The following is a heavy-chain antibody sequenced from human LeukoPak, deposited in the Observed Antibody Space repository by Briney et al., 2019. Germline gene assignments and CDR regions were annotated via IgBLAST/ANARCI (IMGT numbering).Heavy chain of an antibody. D-gene: IGHD2-21*01. Sequence: GGSLRLSCAVSGLTFSSYAMSWVRQAPGKGLEWVSAISGRGGSAYYADSVKGRFTISRDSSKNTLYLQMSSLRAEDTAVYYCAKLSDDYYFYGMDVWGQGTTVTVSS. CDR1: GLTFSSYA. CDR3: AKLSDDYYFYGMDV. J-gene: IGHJ6*02. V-gene: IGHV3-23*01. CDR2: ISGRGGSA.